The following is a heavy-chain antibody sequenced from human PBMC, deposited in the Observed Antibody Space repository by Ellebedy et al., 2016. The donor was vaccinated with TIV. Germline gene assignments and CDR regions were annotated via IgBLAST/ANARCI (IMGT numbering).Heavy chain of an antibody. CDR3: ARDAGHCSTTGCQIAATAASGFIDY. Sequence: ASVKVSCKASGYTFSGYYIHWVRQAPGQGLEWVGWINPNSGDTNYAQKFQGRVTMTRDTSITTAYMDLSRLRNDDTAWYYCARDAGHCSTTGCQIAATAASGFIDYWGQGTLLIVSS. J-gene: IGHJ4*02. CDR2: INPNSGDT. V-gene: IGHV1-2*02. CDR1: GYTFSGYY. D-gene: IGHD2-2*01.